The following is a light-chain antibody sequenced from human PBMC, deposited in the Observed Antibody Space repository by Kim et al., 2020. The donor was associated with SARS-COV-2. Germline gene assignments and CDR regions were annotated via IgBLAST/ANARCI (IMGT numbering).Light chain of an antibody. CDR3: QAWDSSTNVV. CDR2: QDT. CDR1: KLGNKY. Sequence: SYELTQPPSVSVSPGQTGSITCSGHKLGNKYVSWYHQKPGQSPVLVIYQDTKRPSGIPERFSGSNSGNTATLTISGTQTMDEGDYYCQAWDSSTNVVFGGGTQLTV. V-gene: IGLV3-1*01. J-gene: IGLJ3*02.